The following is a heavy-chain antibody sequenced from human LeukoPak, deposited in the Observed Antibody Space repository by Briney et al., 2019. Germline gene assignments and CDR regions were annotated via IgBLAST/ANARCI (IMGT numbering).Heavy chain of an antibody. Sequence: GGSLRLSCVVSGFTFSNYDMLWVRQTPGKGLEWVTFIRYDGSNKYYADSVKGRFTISRDNSKNTLYLQMNSLRAEDTAVYYCARDGYCGGDCYSGFDYWGQGTLVTVSS. CDR3: ARDGYCGGDCYSGFDY. CDR1: GFTFSNYD. CDR2: IRYDGSNK. J-gene: IGHJ4*02. V-gene: IGHV3-30*02. D-gene: IGHD2-21*02.